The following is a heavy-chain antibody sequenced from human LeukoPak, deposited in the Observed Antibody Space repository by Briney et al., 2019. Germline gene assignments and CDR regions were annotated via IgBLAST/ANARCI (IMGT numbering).Heavy chain of an antibody. CDR2: IYYTGST. J-gene: IGHJ4*02. D-gene: IGHD4-23*01. CDR1: GVSIDSYF. V-gene: IGHV4-59*08. Sequence: SETLSLTCTVSGVSIDSYFWSWIRRPPGKGLEWIGYIYYTGSTKYNPSLQSRVSISLDTSKNQFSLKLSSVTAADTAVYYCACLTTVVTPHYFDYWGQGNMVTVSS. CDR3: ACLTTVVTPHYFDY.